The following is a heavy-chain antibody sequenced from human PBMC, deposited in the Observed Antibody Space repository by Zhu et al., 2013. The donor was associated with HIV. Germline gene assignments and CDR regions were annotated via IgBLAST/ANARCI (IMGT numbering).Heavy chain of an antibody. D-gene: IGHD2-21*02. V-gene: IGHV1-69*01. CDR2: IIPIFGTA. Sequence: QVQLVQSGAEVKKPGSSVKVSCKASGGTFSSYAISWVRQAPGQGLEWMGGIIPIFGTANYAQKFQGRVTITADESTSTAYMELSSLRSEDTAVYYCARDGAYGGNSGGYYYMDVWGKGTTVTVSS. CDR1: GGTFSSYA. J-gene: IGHJ6*03. CDR3: ARDGAYGGNSGGYYYMDV.